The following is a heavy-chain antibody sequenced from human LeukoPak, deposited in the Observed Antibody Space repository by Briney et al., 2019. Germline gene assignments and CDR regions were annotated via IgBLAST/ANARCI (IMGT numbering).Heavy chain of an antibody. CDR1: GGSISIYY. D-gene: IGHD5-12*01. Sequence: SETLSLTCTVSGGSISIYYWSWIRQPPGKGLEWIGYIYYSGSTNYNPSLKSRVTISVDTSKNQFSLKLSSVTAADTAVYYCAMGDGYNYGYWGQGTLVTVSS. CDR2: IYYSGST. CDR3: AMGDGYNYGY. V-gene: IGHV4-59*01. J-gene: IGHJ4*02.